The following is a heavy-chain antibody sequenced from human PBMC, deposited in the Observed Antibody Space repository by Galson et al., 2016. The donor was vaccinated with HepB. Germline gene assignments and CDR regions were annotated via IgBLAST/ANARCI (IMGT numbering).Heavy chain of an antibody. D-gene: IGHD1-7*01. CDR3: ARDPRLRNWNYGWRYSYYMDV. V-gene: IGHV3-21*01. Sequence: SLRLSCAVSDFAFTNAWMNRVRQAPGKGLEWVSAISGGGGRTYYADSVKARFTISRDNAKNSLYLQMNSLRAVDTAVYYCARDPRLRNWNYGWRYSYYMDVWGKGTTITVSS. CDR2: ISGGGGRT. J-gene: IGHJ6*03. CDR1: DFAFTNAW.